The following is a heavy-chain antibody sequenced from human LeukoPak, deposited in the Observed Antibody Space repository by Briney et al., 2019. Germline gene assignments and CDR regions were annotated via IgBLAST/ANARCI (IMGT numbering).Heavy chain of an antibody. CDR2: IWHDASHT. Sequence: GGSLRLSCAASGFSFSTYAMHWVRQAPGKGLEWVALIWHDASHTFYTDSVEGRFTISRDNSKNTVYLQMNSLGGEDTAVYYCAGEIFGSGSYPDYWGQGTLVTVSS. J-gene: IGHJ4*02. CDR3: AGEIFGSGSYPDY. D-gene: IGHD3-10*01. CDR1: GFSFSTYA. V-gene: IGHV3-33*01.